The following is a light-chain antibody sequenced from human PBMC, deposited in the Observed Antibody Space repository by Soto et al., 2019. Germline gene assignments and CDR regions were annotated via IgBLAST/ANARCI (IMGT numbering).Light chain of an antibody. CDR1: QSVANNY. CDR2: DAS. V-gene: IGKV3-20*01. CDR3: EQYGSTPLT. J-gene: IGKJ4*01. Sequence: EIVLTQSPGTLSLSPGERATLSCRASQSVANNYLAWYQQKPGQAPRFLIYDASSRATGIPDRFSGSGSGTDSTLTISRLEPKDFAVYYCEQYGSTPLTFGGGTKVEIK.